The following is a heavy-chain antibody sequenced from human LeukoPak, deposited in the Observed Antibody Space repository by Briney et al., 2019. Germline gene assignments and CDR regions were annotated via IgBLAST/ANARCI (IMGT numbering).Heavy chain of an antibody. J-gene: IGHJ4*02. V-gene: IGHV1-69*13. CDR2: IIPIFGTA. CDR3: ASTPGYSGYGGAFDY. D-gene: IGHD5-12*01. CDR1: GGTFSSYA. Sequence: SVKVSCNASGGTFSSYAISWVRQAPGQGLEWMGGIIPIFGTANYAQKFQGRVTITADESTSTAYMELSSLRSEDTAVYYCASTPGYSGYGGAFDYWGQGTLVTVSS.